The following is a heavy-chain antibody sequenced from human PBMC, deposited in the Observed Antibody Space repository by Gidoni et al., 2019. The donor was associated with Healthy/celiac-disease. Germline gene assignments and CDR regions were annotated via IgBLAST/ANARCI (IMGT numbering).Heavy chain of an antibody. J-gene: IGHJ6*02. V-gene: IGHV5-51*01. Sequence: EVQLVQSGAEVKKPGESLKISCKGSGYSFTSYWNGWVRQMPGKGLEWMGIIYPGDSDTRYSPSFQGQVTISADKSISTAYLQWSSLKASDTAMYYCARHRGEEYYDILTGYYSYYYYGMDVWGQGTTVTVSS. D-gene: IGHD3-9*01. CDR2: IYPGDSDT. CDR1: GYSFTSYW. CDR3: ARHRGEEYYDILTGYYSYYYYGMDV.